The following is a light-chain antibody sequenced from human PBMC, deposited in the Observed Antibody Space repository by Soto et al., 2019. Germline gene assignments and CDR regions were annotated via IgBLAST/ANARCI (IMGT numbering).Light chain of an antibody. V-gene: IGKV1-27*01. CDR3: QKYDSAPLT. CDR2: GAS. J-gene: IGKJ4*01. CDR1: QGFSNS. Sequence: DIQMTQSPSSLTASIGDRVTISCRASQGFSNSLAWYQQKPGKVPTLLIYGASILQSGVPSRFSGSGSGTEFTLTISCLQPEDVATYFGQKYDSAPLTFGGGTKVEIK.